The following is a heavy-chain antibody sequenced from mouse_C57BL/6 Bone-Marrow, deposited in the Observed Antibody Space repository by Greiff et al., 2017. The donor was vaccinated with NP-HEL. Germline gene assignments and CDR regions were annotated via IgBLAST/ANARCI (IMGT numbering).Heavy chain of an antibody. V-gene: IGHV1-81*01. J-gene: IGHJ2*01. CDR2: IYPRSGNT. Sequence: QVQLQLSGAELARPGASVKLSCKASGYTFTSYGISWVKQRTGQGLEWIGEIYPRSGNTYYNEKFKGKATLTADKSSSTAYMELRRLTSEDSAVYFCARFTTVVATDYWGQGTTLTVSS. D-gene: IGHD1-1*01. CDR1: GYTFTSYG. CDR3: ARFTTVVATDY.